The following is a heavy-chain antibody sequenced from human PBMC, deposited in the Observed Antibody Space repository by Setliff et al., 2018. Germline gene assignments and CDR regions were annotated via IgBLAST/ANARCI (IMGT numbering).Heavy chain of an antibody. CDR3: AGDRGGGLYDY. D-gene: IGHD3-16*01. J-gene: IGHJ4*02. CDR2: IKQDGSDK. CDR1: GFSLSIFW. V-gene: IGHV3-7*01. Sequence: GGSLRLSCADSGFSLSIFWMSWVRQAPGKGLEWVASIKQDGSDKYYVDSVKGRFTISRDNAKNSLFLQMNSLRAEDTAMYFCAGDRGGGLYDYWGQGTLVTVSS.